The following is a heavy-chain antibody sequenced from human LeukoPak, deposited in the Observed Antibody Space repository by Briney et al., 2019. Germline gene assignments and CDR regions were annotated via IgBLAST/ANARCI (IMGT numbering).Heavy chain of an antibody. V-gene: IGHV3-23*01. CDR3: AKDYVWGSYRHQYFDY. Sequence: PGGSLRLSCAASGFTFSSYAMSWARQAPGKGLEWVSAISGCGGGTYYADSVKGRFTISRDNSKNTLYLQMNSLRAEDTAVYYCAKDYVWGSYRHQYFDYWGQGTLVTVSS. D-gene: IGHD3-16*02. CDR2: ISGCGGGT. J-gene: IGHJ4*02. CDR1: GFTFSSYA.